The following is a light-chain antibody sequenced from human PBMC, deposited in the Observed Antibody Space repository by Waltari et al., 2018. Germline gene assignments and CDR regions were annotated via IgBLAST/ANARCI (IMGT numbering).Light chain of an antibody. CDR1: QSISSW. V-gene: IGKV1-12*01. CDR2: NAS. CDR3: LHYSRSPWT. Sequence: DIQMTQSPYSLSASEGDTVTITCRASQSISSWLAWYQQKPGKAPKLLIYNASSLQSGVPSRFSGIGSGTDFTLTISSLQPEDFATYYCLHYSRSPWTFGQGTKVEIK. J-gene: IGKJ1*01.